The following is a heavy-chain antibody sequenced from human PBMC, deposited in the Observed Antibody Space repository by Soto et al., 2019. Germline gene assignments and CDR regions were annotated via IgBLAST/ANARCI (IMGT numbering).Heavy chain of an antibody. Sequence: EVQLVESGGGLAQPGGSLRLSCAASGFTFNSYWMHWVRQAPGKGLVWVSRINGGGSPTGYGDTVKGRFTISRDNAKNRMSLQLHMLRAEDTAVYYCERGWVVGAPTGVGLDHWGQGTLVTVSS. CDR1: GFTFNSYW. D-gene: IGHD1-26*01. CDR2: INGGGSPT. CDR3: ERGWVVGAPTGVGLDH. V-gene: IGHV3-74*01. J-gene: IGHJ4*02.